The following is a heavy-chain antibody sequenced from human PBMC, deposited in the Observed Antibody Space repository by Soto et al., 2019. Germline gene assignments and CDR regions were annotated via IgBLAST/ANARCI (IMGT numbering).Heavy chain of an antibody. Sequence: GGSPEISCAAPGFTFSSYWMSWVRQGPGKGLEWVANIKQDGSEKYYVDSVKGRFTISRDNAKNSLYLQMNSLRAEDTAVYYCAREGSSWREWFAPSGQGTLVTVSS. CDR1: GFTFSSYW. CDR3: AREGSSWREWFAP. V-gene: IGHV3-7*01. J-gene: IGHJ5*02. CDR2: IKQDGSEK. D-gene: IGHD6-13*01.